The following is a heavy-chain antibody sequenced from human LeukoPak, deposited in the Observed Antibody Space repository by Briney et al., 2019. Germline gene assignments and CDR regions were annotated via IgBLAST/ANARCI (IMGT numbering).Heavy chain of an antibody. D-gene: IGHD6-19*01. V-gene: IGHV3-48*03. CDR2: ISSGSTI. CDR3: ARESIEVAGAPFDY. Sequence: GGSLRLSCAASGFTFSSYEMNWVRQAPGKGLEGVAYISSGSTIYDADSVTGRFTISRDNAKNSLYLQMNSLRAEDTAVYYCARESIEVAGAPFDYWGQGTLVTVSS. CDR1: GFTFSSYE. J-gene: IGHJ4*02.